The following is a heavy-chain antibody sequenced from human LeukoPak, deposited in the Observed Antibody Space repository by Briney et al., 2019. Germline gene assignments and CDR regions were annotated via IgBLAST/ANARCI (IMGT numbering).Heavy chain of an antibody. CDR2: ISGSGGST. CDR1: GFTFSNYA. CDR3: ARDRSKVTAYDDALDI. V-gene: IGHV3-23*01. D-gene: IGHD2-21*02. J-gene: IGHJ3*02. Sequence: TGGSLRLSCGASGFTFSNYAMSWVRQAPGKGLEWVSSISGSGGSTDYADSVKGRFTMSRDNSRNTLYVQMNSLRAEDTAVYYCARDRSKVTAYDDALDIWGQGTMVIVSS.